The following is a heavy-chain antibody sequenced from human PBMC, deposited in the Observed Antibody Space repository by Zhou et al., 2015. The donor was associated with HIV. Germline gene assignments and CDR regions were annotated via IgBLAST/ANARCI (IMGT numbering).Heavy chain of an antibody. Sequence: QVQLVQSGAEVKKPGSSVKVSCKASGGTFSNFALSWVRQAPGQGLEWMGAIIPIVNTTNYAQKFQGRVTITADKSTGTAYMELSSLRSDDTAVYYCAGHFLSDTRIRSRPWTWAQGTLVTVSS. CDR3: AGHFLSDTRIRSRPWT. J-gene: IGHJ4*02. CDR1: GGTFSNFA. V-gene: IGHV1-69*06. CDR2: IIPIVNTT. D-gene: IGHD1-1*01.